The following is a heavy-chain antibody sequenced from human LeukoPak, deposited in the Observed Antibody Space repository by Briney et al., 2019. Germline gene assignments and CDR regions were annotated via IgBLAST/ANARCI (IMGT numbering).Heavy chain of an antibody. CDR1: GGSFSGYY. CDR3: AREASQQFYDSSGYYDY. CDR2: INHSGST. J-gene: IGHJ4*02. D-gene: IGHD3-22*01. V-gene: IGHV4-34*01. Sequence: SETLSLTCAVYGGSFSGYYWSWIRQPPGKGLEWIGEINHSGSTNYNPSLKSRVTIPVDTSKNQFSLKLSSVTAADTAVYYCAREASQQFYDSSGYYDYWGQGTLVTVSS.